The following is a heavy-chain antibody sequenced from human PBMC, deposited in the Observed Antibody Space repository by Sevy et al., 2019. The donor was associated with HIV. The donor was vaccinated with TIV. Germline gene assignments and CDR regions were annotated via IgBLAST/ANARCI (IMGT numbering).Heavy chain of an antibody. CDR2: ISAYNGNT. V-gene: IGHV1-18*01. J-gene: IGHJ4*02. D-gene: IGHD3-22*01. Sequence: ASVKVSCKASGYTFTNYGVTWVRQAPGQGLEWMGWISAYNGNTKYAEKLQDRVTMTTDTATSTAYMELRSLRSDVTAVYYCARDESFSSMVVDLDYWGQGTLVTVSS. CDR3: ARDESFSSMVVDLDY. CDR1: GYTFTNYG.